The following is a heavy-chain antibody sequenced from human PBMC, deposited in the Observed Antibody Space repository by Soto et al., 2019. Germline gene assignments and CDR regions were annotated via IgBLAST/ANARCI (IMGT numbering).Heavy chain of an antibody. CDR2: IYYSGST. D-gene: IGHD3-3*01. CDR3: ARSDKMGVGWFDP. J-gene: IGHJ5*02. Sequence: SETLSLTCTVSGGSISSYYWSWIRQPPGKGLEWIGYIYYSGSTNYNPSLKSRVTISVDTSKSQFSLKLSSVTAADTAVYYCARSDKMGVGWFDPWGQGTLVTVSS. V-gene: IGHV4-59*01. CDR1: GGSISSYY.